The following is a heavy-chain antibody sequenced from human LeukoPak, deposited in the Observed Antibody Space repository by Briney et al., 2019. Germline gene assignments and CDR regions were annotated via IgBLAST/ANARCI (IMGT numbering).Heavy chain of an antibody. Sequence: GASVKVSCKASGYTFTSYDINWVRQATGQELEWMGWMNPNSGNTGYAQKFQGRVTMTRNTSISTAYMELSSLRSEDTAVYYCARYDSSGSDMDVWGQGTTVTVSS. CDR3: ARYDSSGSDMDV. J-gene: IGHJ6*02. CDR2: MNPNSGNT. V-gene: IGHV1-8*01. CDR1: GYTFTSYD. D-gene: IGHD3-22*01.